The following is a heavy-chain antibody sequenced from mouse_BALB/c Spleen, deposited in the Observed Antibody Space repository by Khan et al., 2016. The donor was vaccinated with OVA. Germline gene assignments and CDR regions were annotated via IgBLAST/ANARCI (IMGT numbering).Heavy chain of an antibody. J-gene: IGHJ3*01. CDR1: GFTFSSFG. Sequence: EVELVESGGGLVQPGGSRKLSCAASGFTFSSFGMHWVRQAPEKGLEWVAYITSCSSTISYADTVKGRFTVSRDNPKNTLFLQMTSLRSEDTAMYYCASPGKTFAYWGQGTLVTVSA. D-gene: IGHD2-1*01. CDR3: ASPGKTFAY. V-gene: IGHV5-17*02. CDR2: ITSCSSTI.